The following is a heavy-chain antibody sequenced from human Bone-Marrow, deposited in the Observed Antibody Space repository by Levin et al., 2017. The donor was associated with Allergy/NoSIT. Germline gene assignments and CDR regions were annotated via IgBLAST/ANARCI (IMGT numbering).Heavy chain of an antibody. CDR2: ITSSGDGT. D-gene: IGHD3-22*01. Sequence: PGGSLRLSCAASGFTFRHYTMNWVRQAPGKGLEWVSCITSSGDGTYYADSVKGRFTISRDNAKHSLYLQLNRLRDEDTAMYYCARDPARGYYDSSGYSGDHWGQGTLVTVSS. J-gene: IGHJ4*02. CDR1: GFTFRHYT. V-gene: IGHV3-48*02. CDR3: ARDPARGYYDSSGYSGDH.